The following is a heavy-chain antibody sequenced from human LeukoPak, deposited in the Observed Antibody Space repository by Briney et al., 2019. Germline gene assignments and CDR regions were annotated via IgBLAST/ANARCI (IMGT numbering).Heavy chain of an antibody. CDR2: IYSGGST. D-gene: IGHD2/OR15-2a*01. V-gene: IGHV3-66*01. CDR1: GFTVSSNY. J-gene: IGHJ4*02. Sequence: GGSLRLSCAASGFTVSSNYMSWVRQAPGKGLEWVSVIYSGGSTYYADSVKGRFTISRDNAKNSLYLQMNSLRDEDTAVYYCARSPRTLYYFDYWGQGTLVTVSS. CDR3: ARSPRTLYYFDY.